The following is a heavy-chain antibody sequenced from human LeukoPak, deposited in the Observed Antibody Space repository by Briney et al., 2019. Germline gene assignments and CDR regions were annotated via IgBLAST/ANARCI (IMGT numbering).Heavy chain of an antibody. CDR3: AKGAGGFSYYNWFDP. V-gene: IGHV4-39*07. CDR2: IYYSGTT. J-gene: IGHJ5*02. Sequence: NPSETLSLTCTVSGGSISGSPYYWGWIRQPPGKGLEWIGSIYYSGTTHYSPSLESRVTISVDTSKNQFSLKLASVTAADTAIYYCAKGAGGFSYYNWFDPWGQGTLVTVSS. CDR1: GGSISGSPYY. D-gene: IGHD5-18*01.